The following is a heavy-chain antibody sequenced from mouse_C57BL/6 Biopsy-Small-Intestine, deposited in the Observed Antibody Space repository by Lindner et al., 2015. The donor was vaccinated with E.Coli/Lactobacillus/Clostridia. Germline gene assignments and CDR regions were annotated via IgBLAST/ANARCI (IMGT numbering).Heavy chain of an antibody. CDR3: ARDAGLVGANSVDY. CDR2: FNPSEGNT. Sequence: SVKVSCKASGYTFSNYYIHWVRQAPGQGLEWMGIFNPSEGNTWYAQRSQGRVTMTRDTSTSTVYMELSSLRSEDTAVYYCARDAGLVGANSVDYWGQGTLVTVSS. J-gene: IGHJ4*01. D-gene: IGHD1-3*01. V-gene: IGHV1-59*01. CDR1: GYTFSNYY.